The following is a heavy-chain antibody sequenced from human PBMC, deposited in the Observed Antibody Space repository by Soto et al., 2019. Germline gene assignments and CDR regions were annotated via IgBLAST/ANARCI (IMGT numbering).Heavy chain of an antibody. V-gene: IGHV1-69*04. J-gene: IGHJ6*03. CDR3: ARDSYGSANYYYYYMDV. D-gene: IGHD3-10*01. Sequence: SVKVSCKASGGTFSSYTISWVRQAPGQGLEWMGRIIPILGIANYAQKFQGRVTITADKSTSTAYMELSSLRSEDTAVYYCARDSYGSANYYYYYMDVWGKGTTVTVSS. CDR1: GGTFSSYT. CDR2: IIPILGIA.